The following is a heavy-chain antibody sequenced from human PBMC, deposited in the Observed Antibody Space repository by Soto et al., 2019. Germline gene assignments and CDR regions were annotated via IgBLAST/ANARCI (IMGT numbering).Heavy chain of an antibody. J-gene: IGHJ6*02. V-gene: IGHV4-4*07. D-gene: IGHD2-21*01. Sequence: SETLSLTCSVSGGSMRSFYWNWLRQPAGKGLEWIGRIYSRGDTNYNPSVKSRVTMSVDTSKNEFSLRLNSVTAADTAVYYCAGIGEDVYYGMDVWGQGTTVTVSS. CDR1: GGSMRSFY. CDR2: IYSRGDT. CDR3: AGIGEDVYYGMDV.